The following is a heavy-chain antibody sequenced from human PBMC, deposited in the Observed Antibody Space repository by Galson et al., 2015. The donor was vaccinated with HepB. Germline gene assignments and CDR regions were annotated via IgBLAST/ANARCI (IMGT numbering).Heavy chain of an antibody. CDR2: IYAGGSS. Sequence: SLRLSCAASGFIVSTSYMGWVRQAPGKGLEWVSLIYAGGSSYSRDSVKGRFTISRDNSKNTLSLQMNSLTAEDTAVYYCARGRTVPGFPFDYWGQGTLVTVSS. D-gene: IGHD6-19*01. CDR3: ARGRTVPGFPFDY. J-gene: IGHJ4*02. CDR1: GFIVSTSY. V-gene: IGHV3-66*01.